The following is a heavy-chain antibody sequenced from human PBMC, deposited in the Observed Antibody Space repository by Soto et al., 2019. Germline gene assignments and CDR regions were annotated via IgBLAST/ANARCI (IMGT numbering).Heavy chain of an antibody. D-gene: IGHD3-9*01. CDR3: ARVNYDILTGYSDDYYFDY. Sequence: QVQLQESGPGLVKPSQTLSLTCTVSGGSISSGDYYWSWIRQPPGKGLEWIGYIYYSGSTYYNPSLNSRVTISADTSKNQFSLKLSSVTAADTAVYYCARVNYDILTGYSDDYYFDYWGQGTLVTVSS. CDR2: IYYSGST. CDR1: GGSISSGDYY. J-gene: IGHJ4*02. V-gene: IGHV4-30-4*01.